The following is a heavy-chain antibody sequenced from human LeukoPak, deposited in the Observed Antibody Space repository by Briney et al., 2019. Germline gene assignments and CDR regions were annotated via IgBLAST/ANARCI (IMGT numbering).Heavy chain of an antibody. CDR2: IILMFDIA. CDR1: GGTFGSYA. D-gene: IGHD3-22*01. CDR3: ASPKSIEDTGMDV. J-gene: IGHJ6*02. Sequence: SVKVSCKASGGTFGSYAINWVRQAPGQGLEWMGRIILMFDIANYAQKFQGRVTITADKSTSTAYMELSSLRSEDTAVYYCASPKSIEDTGMDVWGQGTTVTVSS. V-gene: IGHV1-69*04.